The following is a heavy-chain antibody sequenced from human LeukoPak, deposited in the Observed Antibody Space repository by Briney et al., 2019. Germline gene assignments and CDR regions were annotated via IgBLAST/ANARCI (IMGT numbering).Heavy chain of an antibody. CDR1: GFTFSSYG. Sequence: GGSLRLSCAASGFTFSSYGMHWVRQAPGKGLEWVAFIRYDGSNKYYADSVKGRFTISRDNSKNTLYLQMNSLRAEDTAVYYCAKDPIDSSRRLNEYYFYYWGQGTLVTVSS. D-gene: IGHD6-13*01. CDR2: IRYDGSNK. CDR3: AKDPIDSSRRLNEYYFYY. J-gene: IGHJ4*02. V-gene: IGHV3-30*02.